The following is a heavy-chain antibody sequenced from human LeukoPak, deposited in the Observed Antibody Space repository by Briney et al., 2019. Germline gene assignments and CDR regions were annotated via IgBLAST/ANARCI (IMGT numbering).Heavy chain of an antibody. D-gene: IGHD3-10*02. J-gene: IGHJ4*02. V-gene: IGHV1-2*06. Sequence: ASVKVSCKXSGYTFTGYYMHWVRQAPGQGLEGMGRINPNSGGTNYSQKFQGRVTMTRDTSISTAYMELSRLRSDDTAVYYCARARFGETDYWGQGTLVTVSS. CDR2: INPNSGGT. CDR1: GYTFTGYY. CDR3: ARARFGETDY.